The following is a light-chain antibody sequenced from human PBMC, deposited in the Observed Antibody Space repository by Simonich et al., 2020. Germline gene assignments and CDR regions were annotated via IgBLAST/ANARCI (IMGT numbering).Light chain of an antibody. V-gene: IGLV1-47*01. CDR3: AAWDDSLSGV. CDR2: RNN. CDR1: SSNIGSNY. J-gene: IGLJ3*02. Sequence: QSVLTQPPSASGTPGQRVTISCSGSSSNIGSNYVYWYQQLPGTAPKLLIYRNNQRPSGFPDRFSGSKSGTSASLAISGLRSEVEADYYCAAWDDSLSGVFGGGTKLTVL.